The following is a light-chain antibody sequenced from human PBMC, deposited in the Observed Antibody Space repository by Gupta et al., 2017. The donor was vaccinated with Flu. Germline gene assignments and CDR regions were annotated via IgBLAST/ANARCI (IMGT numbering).Light chain of an antibody. CDR2: DAS. CDR1: QGITARY. V-gene: IGKV3-20*01. CDR3: QQYDSSPRT. Sequence: LSVSPGESATVSCRASQGITARYVAWYQQKPGQAPRLLLYDASNRATGIPDRFSGSGSGTDFTLTISRLEPEDFAVYYCQQYDSSPRTFGQGTKVEIK. J-gene: IGKJ1*01.